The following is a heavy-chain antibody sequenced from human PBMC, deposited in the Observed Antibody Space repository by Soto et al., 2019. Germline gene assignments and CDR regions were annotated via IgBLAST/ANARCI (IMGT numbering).Heavy chain of an antibody. CDR2: IWYDGSEK. V-gene: IGHV3-33*01. CDR1: GFTFSSYG. J-gene: IGHJ4*02. CDR3: ARQSLGNIRLRGFDY. Sequence: QVQLVESGGGVVQPGRSLRLSCAASGFTFSSYGMHWVRQAPGKGLEWVAVIWYDGSEKYYADSVKGRFTISRDNSKNTLYLQMNSLRAEATAVYYCARQSLGNIRLRGFDYWGQGALVTVSS. D-gene: IGHD1-1*01.